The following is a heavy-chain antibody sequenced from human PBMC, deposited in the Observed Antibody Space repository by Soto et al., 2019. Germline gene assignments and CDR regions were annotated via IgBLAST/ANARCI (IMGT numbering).Heavy chain of an antibody. CDR1: GYNFPKYG. CDR2: INIGTGNT. V-gene: IGHV1-3*04. CDR3: ADSSSWPGYYFDY. D-gene: IGHD6-13*01. J-gene: IGHJ4*02. Sequence: GASVKVSCKASGYNFPKYGIHWVRQAPGQRLEWMGWINIGTGNTEYSQKFQGRVTITKDTSTNTVYMELSSLRPEDTAVYYCADSSSWPGYYFDYWGQGTLVTVSS.